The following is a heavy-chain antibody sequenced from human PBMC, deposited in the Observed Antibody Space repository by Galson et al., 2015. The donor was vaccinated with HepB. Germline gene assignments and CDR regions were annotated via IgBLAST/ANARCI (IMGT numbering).Heavy chain of an antibody. Sequence: QSGAEVKKPGESLKISCKGSGYSFTSYWIGWVRQMPGKGLEWMGIIYPDESDTRYSPSFQGQVTISADTSIRTAYLQWSSLKASDTAMYYCARRYCTSTSCYGPFDYWGQGTLVTVSS. CDR3: ARRYCTSTSCYGPFDY. CDR1: GYSFTSYW. J-gene: IGHJ4*02. D-gene: IGHD2-2*01. V-gene: IGHV5-51*01. CDR2: IYPDESDT.